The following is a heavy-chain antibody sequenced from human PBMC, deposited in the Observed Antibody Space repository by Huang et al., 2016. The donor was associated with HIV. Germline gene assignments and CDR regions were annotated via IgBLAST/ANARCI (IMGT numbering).Heavy chain of an antibody. J-gene: IGHJ6*04. CDR2: YVGRWYV. V-gene: IGHV3-9*01. CDR1: GFAFSDYS. CDR3: AKGIIKKGLTFVDGYAPHTLYLYSGMDV. D-gene: IGHD3-16*01. Sequence: MESGGGVVQPGKSMRLSCKASGFAFSDYSMYLARQDSSKGPVWGAVIYVGRWYVDYNDSVIGRFTVSRDKNKSLVFVDLANVKVDDTAMYYCAKGIIKKGLTFVDGYAPHTLYLYSGMDVWGKGTPVIVSS.